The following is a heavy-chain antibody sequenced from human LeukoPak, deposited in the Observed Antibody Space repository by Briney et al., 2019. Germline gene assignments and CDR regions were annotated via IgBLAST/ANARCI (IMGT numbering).Heavy chain of an antibody. J-gene: IGHJ3*02. Sequence: SETLSLTCTVSGGSISSYYWSWIRQPPGKGLEWIGYIYYSGSTNYNPSLKSRVTISVDTSKNQFSLRLSSVTAADTAVYYCAREGNDFWGGYPAALVAFDIWGQGTMVTVSS. CDR2: IYYSGST. CDR1: GGSISSYY. V-gene: IGHV4-59*01. D-gene: IGHD3-3*01. CDR3: AREGNDFWGGYPAALVAFDI.